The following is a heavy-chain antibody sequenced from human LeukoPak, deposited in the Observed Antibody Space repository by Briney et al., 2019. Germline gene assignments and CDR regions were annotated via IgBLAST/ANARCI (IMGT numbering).Heavy chain of an antibody. D-gene: IGHD3-16*02. CDR2: ISAYNGNT. J-gene: IGHJ5*02. CDR1: GYTFTSYG. CDR3: ARIGAYDYVWGSYRRFDP. Sequence: ASVKVSCKASGYTFTSYGISWVRQAPGQGLEWMGWISAYNGNTNYAQKLQGRVTMTTDTSTSTAYMELSSLRSEDTAVYYCARIGAYDYVWGSYRRFDPWGQGTLVTVSS. V-gene: IGHV1-18*01.